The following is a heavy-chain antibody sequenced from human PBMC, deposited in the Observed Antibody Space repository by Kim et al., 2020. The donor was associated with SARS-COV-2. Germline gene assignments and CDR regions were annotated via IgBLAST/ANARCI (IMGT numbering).Heavy chain of an antibody. J-gene: IGHJ6*02. D-gene: IGHD3-10*01. CDR2: ISYDGSNK. V-gene: IGHV3-30-3*01. CDR3: ARDPWSRLRGLTYSYYGMDV. Sequence: GGSLRLSCAASGFTFSSCAIHWVRQAPGKGLEWVAVISYDGSNKNYADSVKGRFTISRDNSKNTLYLQMNSLRAEDTALHFCARDPWSRLRGLTYSYYGMDVWGQGTTVTVSS. CDR1: GFTFSSCA.